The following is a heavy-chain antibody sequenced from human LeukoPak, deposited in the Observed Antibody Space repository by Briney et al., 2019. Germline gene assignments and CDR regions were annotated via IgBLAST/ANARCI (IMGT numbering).Heavy chain of an antibody. J-gene: IGHJ4*02. D-gene: IGHD6-19*01. V-gene: IGHV3-23*01. CDR1: GLTFSTYA. CDR3: ARPKYTSGWFRSYFSY. CDR2: ISGSGGST. Sequence: PGGSLRLSCAASGLTFSTYAMSWVRQAPGKGLEWVSAISGSGGSTYYADSVKGRFTISRDNSKNTLYLQMNTLRAEDTAVYYCARPKYTSGWFRSYFSYWGQGTLVTVSS.